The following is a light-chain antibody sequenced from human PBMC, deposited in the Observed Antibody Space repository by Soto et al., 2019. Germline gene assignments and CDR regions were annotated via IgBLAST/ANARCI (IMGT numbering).Light chain of an antibody. V-gene: IGKV3D-20*01. CDR2: DAS. J-gene: IGKJ5*01. CDR1: QRVSSSY. CDR3: QQYGSSLIT. Sequence: EIVLTQSPATLSLSPGERATLSCGASQRVSSSYLAWYQQKPGLAPRLLIYDASSRATGSPDRFSGSGSGTDFTLTISRLEPEDFAVYYCQQYGSSLITFGQGTRLEIK.